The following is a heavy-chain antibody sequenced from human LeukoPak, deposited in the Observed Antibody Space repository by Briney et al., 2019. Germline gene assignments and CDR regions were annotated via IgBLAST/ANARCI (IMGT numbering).Heavy chain of an antibody. V-gene: IGHV1-18*01. Sequence: AASVKVSCKASGYTFTSYGISWVRQAPGQGLEWMGWNSAYNGNTNYAQKLQGRVTMTTDTSTSTAYMELRSLRSDDTAVYYCARDVDYGDYDWGDIDYWGQGTLVTVSS. J-gene: IGHJ4*02. CDR3: ARDVDYGDYDWGDIDY. CDR2: NSAYNGNT. CDR1: GYTFTSYG. D-gene: IGHD4-17*01.